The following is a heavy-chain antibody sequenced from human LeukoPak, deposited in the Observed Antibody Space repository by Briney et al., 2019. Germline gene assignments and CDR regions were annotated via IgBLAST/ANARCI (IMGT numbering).Heavy chain of an antibody. CDR3: AKSQVDYDSSGYSP. CDR2: ISGSGGST. Sequence: TGGSLRLSCAASGFTFSSYGMSWVRQAPGKGLEWVSAISGSGGSTYYADSVKGRFTISRDNSKNTLYLRMNSLRAEDTAVYYCAKSQVDYDSSGYSPWGQGTLVTVSS. D-gene: IGHD3-22*01. CDR1: GFTFSSYG. J-gene: IGHJ4*02. V-gene: IGHV3-23*01.